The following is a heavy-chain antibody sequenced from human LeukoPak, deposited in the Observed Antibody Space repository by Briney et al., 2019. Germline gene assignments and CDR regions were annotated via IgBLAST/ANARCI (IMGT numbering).Heavy chain of an antibody. Sequence: GRSLRLSCTASGFTFINYGMHWVRQAPDKGLEWVAVIWYDGSNKYYADSVKGRFTISRDNSKNTLYLQMNSLRAEDTAVYYCARDGDLLTGYYFDSWGQGTLVTVSS. J-gene: IGHJ4*02. CDR3: ARDGDLLTGYYFDS. CDR2: IWYDGSNK. D-gene: IGHD3-9*01. V-gene: IGHV3-33*01. CDR1: GFTFINYG.